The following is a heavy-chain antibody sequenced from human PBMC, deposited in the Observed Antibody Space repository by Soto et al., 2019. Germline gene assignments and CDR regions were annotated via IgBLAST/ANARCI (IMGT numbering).Heavy chain of an antibody. J-gene: IGHJ5*02. D-gene: IGHD1-1*01. CDR3: ARSPRNLNWFDP. V-gene: IGHV3-21*01. Sequence: GGSLRLSCAASGFTFSSYSMNWVRQAPGKGLEWVSSISSSSSYIYYADSVKGRFTISRDNAKNSLYLQMNSLRAEDTAVYYCARSPRNLNWFDPWGQGTLVTVSS. CDR1: GFTFSSYS. CDR2: ISSSSSYI.